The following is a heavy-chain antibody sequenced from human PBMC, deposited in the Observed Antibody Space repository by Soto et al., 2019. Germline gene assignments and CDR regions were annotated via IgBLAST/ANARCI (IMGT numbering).Heavy chain of an antibody. J-gene: IGHJ4*02. CDR3: ARDRLIAETGLLRN. CDR2: ISAYDDKT. Sequence: QVQLVQSGAEVKKPGASVKVSCKTSGYPFTSYGINWVRQAPGQGPEWMGWISAYDDKTIYSQKFQGRVTLTADTSTTTAYMELRGLRFDDTAVYHCARDRLIAETGLLRNWGQGTLVTVSS. CDR1: GYPFTSYG. V-gene: IGHV1-18*01. D-gene: IGHD3-9*01.